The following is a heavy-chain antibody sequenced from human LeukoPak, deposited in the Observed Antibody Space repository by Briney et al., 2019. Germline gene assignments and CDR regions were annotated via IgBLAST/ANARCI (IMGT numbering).Heavy chain of an antibody. Sequence: SETLSLTCTVSGASISTYYWSWIRQPPGKGLEWIGYIYYSGSTIYNPSLKSRVTISVDTSKYQFSLRLSSVTAADTAVYYCAGGVAHCSSTSCYGIDYWGQGTLVTVSS. CDR3: AGGVAHCSSTSCYGIDY. J-gene: IGHJ4*02. D-gene: IGHD2-2*01. CDR1: GASISTYY. V-gene: IGHV4-59*01. CDR2: IYYSGST.